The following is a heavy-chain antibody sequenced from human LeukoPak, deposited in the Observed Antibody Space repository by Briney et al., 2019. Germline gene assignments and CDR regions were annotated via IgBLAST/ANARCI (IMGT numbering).Heavy chain of an antibody. J-gene: IGHJ5*02. CDR2: IKQDGSEK. D-gene: IGHD3-3*01. Sequence: GGSLRLYCAASGFSFSYFWMSWVRQAPGKGLEWVANIKQDGSEKYYVDSVKGRFTISRDNAKKSLHLQMNSLRAEDTAVYYCARDAEVGTLFGVLSRYNWFDPWGQGALVTVSS. CDR1: GFSFSYFW. CDR3: ARDAEVGTLFGVLSRYNWFDP. V-gene: IGHV3-7*01.